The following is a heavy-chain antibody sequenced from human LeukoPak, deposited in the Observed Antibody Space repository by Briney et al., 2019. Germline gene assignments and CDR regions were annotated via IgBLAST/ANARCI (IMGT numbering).Heavy chain of an antibody. J-gene: IGHJ4*02. CDR3: ARDCNRFGSSTSCYRGGDFDY. V-gene: IGHV1-18*01. CDR1: GYTFTSYG. CDR2: ISAYNGNT. Sequence: ASVKVSCKASGYTFTSYGISWVRQAPGQGLEWMGWISAYNGNTNYAQKLQGRVTMTTDTSTSTAYMELRSLRSDDTAVYYCARDCNRFGSSTSCYRGGDFDYWGQGTLVTVSS. D-gene: IGHD2-2*02.